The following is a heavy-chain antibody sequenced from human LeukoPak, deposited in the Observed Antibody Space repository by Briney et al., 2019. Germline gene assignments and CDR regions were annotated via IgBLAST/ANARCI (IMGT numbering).Heavy chain of an antibody. CDR2: IYYSGST. CDR1: GGSISSSIYY. V-gene: IGHV4-39*01. CDR3: ARLADCSSTSCYDH. J-gene: IGHJ4*02. Sequence: SETLSLTCTVSGGSISSSIYYWGWIRQPPGKGLEWVGSIYYSGSTYYNPSLKSRVIISVDTSKNQFSLKLKSVTAADMAVYYCARLADCSSTSCYDHWGQGTLVTVSS. D-gene: IGHD2-2*01.